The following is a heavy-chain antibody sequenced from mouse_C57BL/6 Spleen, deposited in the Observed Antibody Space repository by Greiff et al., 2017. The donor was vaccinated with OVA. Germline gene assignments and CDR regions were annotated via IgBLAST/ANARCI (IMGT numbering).Heavy chain of an antibody. Sequence: QVHVKQPGPELVKPGASVKLSCKASGYTFTSYWMQWVKQRPGQGLEWIGEIDPSDSYTNYNQKFKGKATLTVDTSSSTAYMQLSSLTSEDAAVYYCARSGTRDYFDYWGQGTTLTVSS. D-gene: IGHD2-14*01. CDR3: ARSGTRDYFDY. CDR2: IDPSDSYT. CDR1: GYTFTSYW. J-gene: IGHJ2*01. V-gene: IGHV1-50*01.